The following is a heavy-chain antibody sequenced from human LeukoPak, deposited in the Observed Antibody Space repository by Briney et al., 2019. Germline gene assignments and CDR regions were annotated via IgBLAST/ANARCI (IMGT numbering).Heavy chain of an antibody. V-gene: IGHV3-23*01. D-gene: IGHD3-22*01. Sequence: GGSLRLSCAVSGITLSNYAMSWVRQARGKGLEWVAGISGSGGGTNYADSVKGRFTISRDNPKNTLYLQMNSLRAEDTAVYYCARQPDYYDSSGPIDYWGQGTLVTVSS. CDR1: GITLSNYA. CDR2: ISGSGGGT. J-gene: IGHJ4*02. CDR3: ARQPDYYDSSGPIDY.